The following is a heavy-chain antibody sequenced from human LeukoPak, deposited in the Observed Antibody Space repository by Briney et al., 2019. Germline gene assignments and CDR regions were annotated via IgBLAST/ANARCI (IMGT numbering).Heavy chain of an antibody. CDR1: GFTFRSYG. CDR3: ARPRGCGSARCNNFDY. Sequence: GGSLRLSCAASGFTFRSYGMHWVRQAPGKGLEWVAFIRYDGNNKYYADSVKGRFTISRDNTKKSLYLQLNSLRPEDSAVYYCARPRGCGSARCNNFDYWGQGTLVTVSS. J-gene: IGHJ4*02. CDR2: IRYDGNNK. V-gene: IGHV3-30*02. D-gene: IGHD2-2*01.